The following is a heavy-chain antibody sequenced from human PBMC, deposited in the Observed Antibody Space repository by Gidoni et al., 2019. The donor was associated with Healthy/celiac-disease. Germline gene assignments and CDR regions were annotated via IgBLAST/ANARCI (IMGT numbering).Heavy chain of an antibody. Sequence: QLQLQESGPRLVKPSEPLSLSCTVAGDSVSHPDYYWGWVRQPPGKGLEWIGPVYYRGTTYYNPSLKSRVTILVHTSLNQFSLRLSSVTAADTAIYYCARDIRYSSSWSHFDFWGQGTLATVSP. CDR3: ARDIRYSSSWSHFDF. CDR2: VYYRGTT. CDR1: GDSVSHPDYY. V-gene: IGHV4-39*07. D-gene: IGHD6-13*01. J-gene: IGHJ4*02.